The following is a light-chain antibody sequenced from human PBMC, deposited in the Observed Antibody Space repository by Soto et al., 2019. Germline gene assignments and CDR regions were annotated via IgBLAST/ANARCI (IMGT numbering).Light chain of an antibody. CDR2: EVN. V-gene: IGLV2-8*01. Sequence: QSVLTQPPSASGSPGQSVTISCTGTSSDVGGYNYVSWYQQHPGKAHKLMIYEVNKRPSGVPDRFSASKSGKTASLTVSGLLAEDEADYYCSSYAGSNILFGTGTKVTVL. CDR3: SSYAGSNIL. CDR1: SSDVGGYNY. J-gene: IGLJ1*01.